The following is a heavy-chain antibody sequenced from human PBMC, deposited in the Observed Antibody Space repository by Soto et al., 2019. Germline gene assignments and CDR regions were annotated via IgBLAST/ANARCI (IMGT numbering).Heavy chain of an antibody. CDR3: ARSYYDYVWGSYRYYNWFDP. Sequence: SETLSLTCTVSGGSISSYYWSWIRQPPGKGLEWIGYIYYSGSTNYNPSLKSRVTISVDTSKNQFSLKLSPVTAADTAVYYCARSYYDYVWGSYRYYNWFDPWGQGTLVTVS. V-gene: IGHV4-59*01. D-gene: IGHD3-16*02. CDR1: GGSISSYY. J-gene: IGHJ5*02. CDR2: IYYSGST.